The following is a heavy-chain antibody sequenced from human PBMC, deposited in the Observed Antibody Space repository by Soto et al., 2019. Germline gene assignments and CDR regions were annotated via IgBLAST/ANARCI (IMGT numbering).Heavy chain of an antibody. CDR1: GYTFTGYD. V-gene: IGHV1-8*01. CDR2: MNPNSGNT. Sequence: AAVKVSCKASGYTFTGYDINWVRQATGQGLEWMGWMNPNSGNTGYTQKFQGRVTMTRDTSISTAYMELSRLRSDDTAVYYCATSRISIAVAGETEYYFDYWGQGTPVTVSS. CDR3: ATSRISIAVAGETEYYFDY. J-gene: IGHJ4*02. D-gene: IGHD6-19*01.